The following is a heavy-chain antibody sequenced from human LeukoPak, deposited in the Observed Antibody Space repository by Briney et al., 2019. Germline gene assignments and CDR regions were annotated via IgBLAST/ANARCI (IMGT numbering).Heavy chain of an antibody. CDR3: ARVVGLTGYSSNWYSGYYYYMDV. CDR2: IIPIFGTT. Sequence: ASVKVSCKASGGTFSSYAISWVRQTPGQGLEWMGGIIPIFGTTNYAQKFQDRVTITADKSTSTAYMKLSSLRSEDTAVYFCARVVGLTGYSSNWYSGYYYYMDVWGKGTTVTVSS. CDR1: GGTFSSYA. V-gene: IGHV1-69*06. J-gene: IGHJ6*03. D-gene: IGHD6-13*01.